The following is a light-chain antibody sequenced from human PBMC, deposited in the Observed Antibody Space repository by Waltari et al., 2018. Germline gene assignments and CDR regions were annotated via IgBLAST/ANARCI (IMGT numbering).Light chain of an antibody. CDR2: GAS. V-gene: IGKV3-15*01. CDR1: QSIRSN. CDR3: QQYDNWLGT. J-gene: IGKJ1*01. Sequence: EIVMTQSPATLSVFPGERATLSCRASQSIRSNLAWYQLKPGRAPRLLIYGASTRATGIPARFSGSGSGTEFTLTISSLQSEDFAVYFCQQYDNWLGTFGQGTKVEIK.